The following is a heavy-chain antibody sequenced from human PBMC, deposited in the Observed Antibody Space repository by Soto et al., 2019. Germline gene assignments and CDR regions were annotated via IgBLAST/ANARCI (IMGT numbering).Heavy chain of an antibody. CDR3: ARRRREEAAGQRGSYGMDV. J-gene: IGHJ6*02. CDR1: GGSISSSSYY. D-gene: IGHD6-13*01. Sequence: SETLSLTCTVSGGSISSSSYYWGWIRQPPGKGLEWIGSIYYSGSTYYNPSLKSRVTISVDTSKNQFSLKLSSVTAADTAVYYCARRRREEAAGQRGSYGMDVWGQGTTVTVSS. V-gene: IGHV4-39*01. CDR2: IYYSGST.